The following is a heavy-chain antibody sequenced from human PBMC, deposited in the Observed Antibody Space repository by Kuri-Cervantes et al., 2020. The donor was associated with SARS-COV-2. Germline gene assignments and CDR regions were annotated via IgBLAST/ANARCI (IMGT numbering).Heavy chain of an antibody. Sequence: GSLRLSCTVSGGSISSSSYYWGWIRQPPGKGLEWIGYIYYSGSTNYNPSLKSRVTISVDTSKNQFSLKLSSVTAADTAVYYCARGIDYGDYVIRYYYYMDVWGKGTTVTVSS. CDR1: GGSISSSSYY. CDR2: IYYSGST. D-gene: IGHD4-17*01. V-gene: IGHV4-61*05. CDR3: ARGIDYGDYVIRYYYYMDV. J-gene: IGHJ6*03.